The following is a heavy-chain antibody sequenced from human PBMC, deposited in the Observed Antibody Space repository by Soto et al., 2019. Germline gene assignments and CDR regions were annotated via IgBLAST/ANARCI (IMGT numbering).Heavy chain of an antibody. V-gene: IGHV1-18*01. D-gene: IGHD1-26*01. CDR3: ARDKWSIKWALLTDAFDI. J-gene: IGHJ3*02. Sequence: QVQLVQSGAEVKKPGASVKVSCKASGYTFTSYGISWVRQAPGQGLEWMGWISAYNGNTNYAQKLQGRVTMTTDTSTSTAYMELRSLRSDDTAVYYCARDKWSIKWALLTDAFDIWGQGTMVTVSS. CDR1: GYTFTSYG. CDR2: ISAYNGNT.